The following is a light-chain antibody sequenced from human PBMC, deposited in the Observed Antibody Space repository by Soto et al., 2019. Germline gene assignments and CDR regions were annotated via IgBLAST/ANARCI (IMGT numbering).Light chain of an antibody. V-gene: IGKV3-20*01. CDR3: QQYGSSLST. CDR2: GAS. Sequence: EIVLTQSPGTLSLSPGERATLSCRASQSVSSSYLAWYQQKPGQAPRLLIYGASSSATGIPDRFSGSGSGTDFTLTISRLEPEDFAVHYCQQYGSSLSTFGGGTKVEIK. CDR1: QSVSSSY. J-gene: IGKJ4*01.